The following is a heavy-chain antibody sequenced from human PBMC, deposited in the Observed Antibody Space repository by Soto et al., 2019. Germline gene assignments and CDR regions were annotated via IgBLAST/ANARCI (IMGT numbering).Heavy chain of an antibody. CDR2: ISGSGGST. D-gene: IGHD6-13*01. CDR1: GFTFSSYA. V-gene: IGHV3-23*01. CDR3: AKLAYQGIAAAGPLSAFFRPFDY. J-gene: IGHJ4*02. Sequence: GGSLRLSCAASGFTFSSYAMSWVRQAPGKGLEWVSAISGSGGSTYYADSVKGRFTISRDNSKNTLYLQMNSLRAEDTAVYYCAKLAYQGIAAAGPLSAFFRPFDYWGQGTLVTVSS.